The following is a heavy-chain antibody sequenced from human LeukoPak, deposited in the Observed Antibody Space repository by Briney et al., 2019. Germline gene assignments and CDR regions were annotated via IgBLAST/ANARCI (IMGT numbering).Heavy chain of an antibody. V-gene: IGHV4-34*01. D-gene: IGHD3-22*01. CDR2: INHSGST. CDR1: GGSFSGYY. Sequence: PSQTLSLTCAVYGGSFSGYYWSWIRQPPGKGLEWIGEINHSGSTNYNPSLKSRVTISVDTSKNQFSLKLSSVTAADTAVYYCARWYYYDSSGYYWFDPWGQGTLVTVSS. J-gene: IGHJ5*02. CDR3: ARWYYYDSSGYYWFDP.